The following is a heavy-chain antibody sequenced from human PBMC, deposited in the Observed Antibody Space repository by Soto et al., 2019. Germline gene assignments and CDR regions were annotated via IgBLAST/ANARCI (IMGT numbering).Heavy chain of an antibody. V-gene: IGHV3-74*01. CDR2: INSDGSST. Sequence: PGGSLRLSCAASGFTLSTYWMHWVRQAPVKGLVWVSRINSDGSSTSYANSVKGRFTISRDNAKNTLYLQMNSLRAEDTAVYYCARVDRSSSWYVDYWGQGT. D-gene: IGHD6-13*01. CDR1: GFTLSTYW. J-gene: IGHJ4*02. CDR3: ARVDRSSSWYVDY.